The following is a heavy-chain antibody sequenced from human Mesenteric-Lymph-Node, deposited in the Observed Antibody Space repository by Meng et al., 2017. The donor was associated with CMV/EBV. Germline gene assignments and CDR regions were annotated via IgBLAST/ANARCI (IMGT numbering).Heavy chain of an antibody. D-gene: IGHD6-19*01. CDR2: ISSRSSYT. CDR3: AKSGSGWYGGWG. CDR1: GFTFSSHS. Sequence: GGSLRLSCAASGFTFSSHSMIWVRQAPGKGLEWVSSISSRSSYTYYEDSMKGRFTTSRDNAKNSLYLQMNSLRAEDTAVYFCAKSGSGWYGGWGWGQGTLVTVSS. V-gene: IGHV3-21*01. J-gene: IGHJ4*02.